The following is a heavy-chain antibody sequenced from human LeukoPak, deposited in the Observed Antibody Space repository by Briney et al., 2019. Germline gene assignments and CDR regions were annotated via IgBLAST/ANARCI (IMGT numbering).Heavy chain of an antibody. V-gene: IGHV1-8*01. Sequence: GASVKVSCKASGYTFTSYDINWVRQATGQGLEWMGWMNPNSGNTGYAQKFQGRVTMTRNTSISTAYMELSSLRSEDTAVYYCATTPRGGYCSSTSCVDYWGQGTLVTVSS. D-gene: IGHD2-2*01. CDR3: ATTPRGGYCSSTSCVDY. CDR1: GYTFTSYD. J-gene: IGHJ4*02. CDR2: MNPNSGNT.